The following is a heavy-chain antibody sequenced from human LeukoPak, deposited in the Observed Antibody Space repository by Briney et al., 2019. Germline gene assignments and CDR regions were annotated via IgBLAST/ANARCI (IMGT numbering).Heavy chain of an antibody. V-gene: IGHV1-58*02. J-gene: IGHJ5*02. CDR1: GFTFTSSA. Sequence: GASVTVSCKASGFTFTSSAMQWVRQARGQRLEWIGWIVVGSGNTNYAQKFQGRVTMTRDTSITTAYMELSRLISDDTAVYYCARGLTDEHQLILHWLDPWGQGTLVTVSS. CDR3: ARGLTDEHQLILHWLDP. D-gene: IGHD2-2*01. CDR2: IVVGSGNT.